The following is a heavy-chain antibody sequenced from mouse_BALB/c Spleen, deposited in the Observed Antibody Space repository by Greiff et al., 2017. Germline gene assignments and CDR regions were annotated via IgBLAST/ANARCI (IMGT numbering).Heavy chain of an antibody. CDR2: INPSSGYT. V-gene: IGHV1-4*01. D-gene: IGHD2-4*01. CDR3: ARKDYDYDGDIDY. Sequence: VQLQQSGAELVRPGASVKMSCKASGYTFTSYTMHWVKQRPGQGLEWIGYINPSSGYTNYNQKFKDKATLTADKSSSTAYMQLSSLTSEDSAVYDCARKDYDYDGDIDYWGQGTTLTVSS. CDR1: GYTFTSYT. J-gene: IGHJ2*01.